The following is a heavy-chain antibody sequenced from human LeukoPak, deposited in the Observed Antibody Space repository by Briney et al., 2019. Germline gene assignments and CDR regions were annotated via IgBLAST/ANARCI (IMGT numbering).Heavy chain of an antibody. V-gene: IGHV1-18*01. D-gene: IGHD3-9*01. CDR3: ARSPREMFDILTGYRHYYFDY. Sequence: GASVKVSCKASGYTFTSYGISWVRQAPGQGLEWMGWISAYNGNTNYAQKLQGRVTMTTDTSTSTAYMELRSLRSDDTAVYYCARSPREMFDILTGYRHYYFDYWGQGTLVTVSS. J-gene: IGHJ4*02. CDR2: ISAYNGNT. CDR1: GYTFTSYG.